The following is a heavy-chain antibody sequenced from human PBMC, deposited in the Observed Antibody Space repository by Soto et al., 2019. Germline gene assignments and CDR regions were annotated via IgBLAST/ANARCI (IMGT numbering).Heavy chain of an antibody. Sequence: ASVKVSCKASGYTFTSYDINWVRQATGQGLEWMGWMNPNSGNTGYAQKFQGRVTMTRNTPISTAYMELSSLRSEDTAVYYCAREVAAAGTRGMDVWGQGTTVTVSS. V-gene: IGHV1-8*01. CDR1: GYTFTSYD. J-gene: IGHJ6*02. CDR2: MNPNSGNT. CDR3: AREVAAAGTRGMDV. D-gene: IGHD6-13*01.